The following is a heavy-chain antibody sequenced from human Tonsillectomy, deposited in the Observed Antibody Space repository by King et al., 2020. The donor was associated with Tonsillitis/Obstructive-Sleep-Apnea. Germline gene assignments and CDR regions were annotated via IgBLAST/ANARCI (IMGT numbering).Heavy chain of an antibody. CDR2: IDPSDSYT. J-gene: IGHJ6*02. CDR1: GYIFTNYW. Sequence: VQLVESGAEVKKPGESLRISCKGSGYIFTNYWISWVRQMPGKGLEWMGRIDPSDSYTKYSPSFQGHVTISADKSVSTAYLQWSSLKASDTAMYYCERQSITMVVLAIGCIDVWGQGTTVTVSS. CDR3: ERQSITMVVLAIGCIDV. V-gene: IGHV5-10-1*03. D-gene: IGHD3-10*01.